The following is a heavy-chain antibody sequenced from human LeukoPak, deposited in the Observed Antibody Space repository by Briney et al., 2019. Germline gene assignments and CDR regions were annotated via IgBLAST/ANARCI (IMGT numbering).Heavy chain of an antibody. J-gene: IGHJ4*02. CDR1: GYSFTSYA. D-gene: IGHD3-10*01. CDR3: ARNYDGSGSDYDFDY. Sequence: ASVKVSCKASGYSFTSYAMHWVRQAPGQRLEWMGLINAGNGKTKYLQKFQGRVTITRDTSASTAYMELSSLRSEDTAVYYCARNYDGSGSDYDFDYWCRGTLVTVS. CDR2: INAGNGKT. V-gene: IGHV1-3*01.